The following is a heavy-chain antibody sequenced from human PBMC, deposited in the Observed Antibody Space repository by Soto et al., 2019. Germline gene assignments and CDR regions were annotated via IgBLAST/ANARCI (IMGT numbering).Heavy chain of an antibody. CDR2: ISAHNGNT. CDR3: ARGRYGDY. D-gene: IGHD1-1*01. CDR1: GYGFTTYG. Sequence: QVHLVQSGAEVKKPGASVKVSCKGSGYGFTTYGITWVRQAPGQGLEWMAWISAHNGNTDYAQNLQGRVTVTRDTSTSSAYMELRSLRSDDTAVYYCARGRYGDYWGQGALVSVYS. J-gene: IGHJ4*02. V-gene: IGHV1-18*01.